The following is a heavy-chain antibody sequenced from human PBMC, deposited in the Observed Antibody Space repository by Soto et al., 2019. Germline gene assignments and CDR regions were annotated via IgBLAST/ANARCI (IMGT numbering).Heavy chain of an antibody. V-gene: IGHV4-39*01. CDR2: IYYSGST. CDR1: GGSISSSSYY. D-gene: IGHD5-12*01. J-gene: IGHJ4*02. CDR3: AGVEVATITSYFDY. Sequence: SQTLSLTCTVSGGSISSSSYYWGWIHQPPGKGLEWIGSIYYSGSTYYNPSLKSRVTISVDTSKNQFSLKLSSVTAADTAVYYCAGVEVATITSYFDYWGQGTLVTVSS.